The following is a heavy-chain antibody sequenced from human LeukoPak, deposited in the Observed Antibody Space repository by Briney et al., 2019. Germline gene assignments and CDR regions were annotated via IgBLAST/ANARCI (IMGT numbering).Heavy chain of an antibody. J-gene: IGHJ4*02. D-gene: IGHD5-18*01. CDR3: ARGHVRGYSYGFGY. CDR2: IWYDGSNK. CDR1: GFMFRSYG. Sequence: GRSLRLSCAASGFMFRSYGMHWVRQAPGKGLEWVAVIWYDGSNKYYTDSVKGRFTISRDNSNNTLYLQMNSLRVEDTAVYCCARGHVRGYSYGFGYWGQGSLVTVSS. V-gene: IGHV3-33*08.